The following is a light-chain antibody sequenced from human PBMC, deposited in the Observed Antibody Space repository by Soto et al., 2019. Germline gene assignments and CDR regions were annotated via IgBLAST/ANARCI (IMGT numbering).Light chain of an antibody. CDR2: SNN. Sequence: QSVLTQPPSASGTPGQRVTISCSGSSSNIGGNTVDWYQQLPGTAPKLLVYSNNQRPSGVPDRFSGSKSGTSASLAISGLQSGDEDNYYCAAWDDSLSGPVFGGGTKLTVL. CDR3: AAWDDSLSGPV. J-gene: IGLJ2*01. V-gene: IGLV1-44*01. CDR1: SSNIGGNT.